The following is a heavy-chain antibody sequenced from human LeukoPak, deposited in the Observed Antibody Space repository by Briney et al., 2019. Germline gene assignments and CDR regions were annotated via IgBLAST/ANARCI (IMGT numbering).Heavy chain of an antibody. CDR2: ISGDGGST. CDR3: AKVRNYGDYHNGWYFDL. CDR1: GFTFDDYA. J-gene: IGHJ2*01. Sequence: SGGSLRLSCAASGFTFDDYAMHWVRQAPGKGLEWVSLISGDGGSTYYADSVKGRFTISRDNSKNSLYLQMNSLRTEDTALYYCAKVRNYGDYHNGWYFDLWGRGTRVTVSS. D-gene: IGHD4-17*01. V-gene: IGHV3-43*02.